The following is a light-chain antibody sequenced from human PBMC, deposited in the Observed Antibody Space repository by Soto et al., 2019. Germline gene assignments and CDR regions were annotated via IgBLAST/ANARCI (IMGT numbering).Light chain of an antibody. CDR2: DTS. CDR3: QQYQKWPT. Sequence: EIVMTQSPATLSVSPGERATLSCRASQSVSNNLAWYQQKAGQAPRRLMYDTSTRASGIPARFSGSGSGTEFTLTISSLQSEDFEVYYCQQYQKWPTFGQGTKVEIK. J-gene: IGKJ1*01. CDR1: QSVSNN. V-gene: IGKV3-15*01.